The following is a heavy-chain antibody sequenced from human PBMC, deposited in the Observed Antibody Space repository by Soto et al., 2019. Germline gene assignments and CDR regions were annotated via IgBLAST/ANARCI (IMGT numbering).Heavy chain of an antibody. V-gene: IGHV3-48*03. CDR2: ISGSGSTI. J-gene: IGHJ6*02. CDR3: ARDPLIGDTDYGLDV. CDR1: GFTLSSYE. D-gene: IGHD2-21*01. Sequence: PGGSLRLSCAASGFTLSSYEMNWVRQAPGKGLEWVSYISGSGSTIYYADAVKGRFTISRDNAKNSLYLKMNSLRAEDTAVYYCARDPLIGDTDYGLDVWGQGTTVTVSS.